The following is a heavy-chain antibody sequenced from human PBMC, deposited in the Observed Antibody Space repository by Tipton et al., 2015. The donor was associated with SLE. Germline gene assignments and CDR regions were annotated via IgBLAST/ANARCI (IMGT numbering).Heavy chain of an antibody. J-gene: IGHJ4*02. CDR1: GFTFSSYW. CDR2: IYHSGST. V-gene: IGHV4-59*08. CDR3: ARAVATEPFDY. Sequence: QLVQSGGGLVQPGGSLRLSCAASGFTFSSYWMSWVRQPPGKGLEWIGYIYHSGSTYYNPSLKSRVTISVDTSKNQFSLKLSSVTAADTAVYYCARAVATEPFDYWGQGTLVTVSS. D-gene: IGHD1-14*01.